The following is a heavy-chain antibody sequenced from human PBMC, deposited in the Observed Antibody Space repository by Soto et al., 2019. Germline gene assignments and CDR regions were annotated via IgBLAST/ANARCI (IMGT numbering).Heavy chain of an antibody. Sequence: QLQLQESGPGLVKPSETLSLTCTVSGGSISSSSYYWGWIRQPPGKGLEWIGSIYYSGSTYYNPSLKSRVTISVDTSKNQFSLKLSSVTAADTAVYYCARLPLHPMVRGVPPGMDVWGKGTTVTVSS. CDR1: GGSISSSSYY. D-gene: IGHD3-10*01. CDR2: IYYSGST. V-gene: IGHV4-39*01. CDR3: ARLPLHPMVRGVPPGMDV. J-gene: IGHJ6*04.